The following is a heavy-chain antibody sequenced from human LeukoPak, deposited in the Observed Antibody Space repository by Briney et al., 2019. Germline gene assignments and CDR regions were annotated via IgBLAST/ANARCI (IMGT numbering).Heavy chain of an antibody. J-gene: IGHJ4*02. CDR3: ARGVYGGNLN. CDR1: GASISSYY. V-gene: IGHV4-59*12. Sequence: KPSETLSLTCTVSGASISSYYWSWIRQPPGKGLEWIGSIYYSGSTYYNPSLKSRVTISVDTSKNQFSLKLSSVTAADTAVYYCARGVYGGNLNWGQGTLVTVSS. D-gene: IGHD4-23*01. CDR2: IYYSGST.